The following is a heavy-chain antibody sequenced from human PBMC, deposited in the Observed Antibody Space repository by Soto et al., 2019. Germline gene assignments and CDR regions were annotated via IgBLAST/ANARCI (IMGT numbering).Heavy chain of an antibody. CDR1: GGSISSSSYY. D-gene: IGHD1-26*01. Sequence: QLQESGPGLVKPSETLSLTCTVSGGSISSSSYYWGWIRQPPGKGLEWIGSIYYSGSTYYNPSLKSRVTISVDTSKNQCTLKLSSVTAADTAVYYCARHNYYYEPSIVGATSTDYYYGMDVWGQGTTVTVSS. CDR2: IYYSGST. J-gene: IGHJ6*02. CDR3: ARHNYYYEPSIVGATSTDYYYGMDV. V-gene: IGHV4-39*01.